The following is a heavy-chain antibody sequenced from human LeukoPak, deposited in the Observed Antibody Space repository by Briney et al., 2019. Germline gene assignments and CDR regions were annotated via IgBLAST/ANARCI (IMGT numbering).Heavy chain of an antibody. CDR3: ARSEGPGDYDRDWFDP. Sequence: GGSLRLSCAASGFTFSSYSMNWVRQAPGKGLEWVSHISSSSSTIYYADSVKGRFTISRDNAKNSLYLQMNSLRAEDTAVYYCARSEGPGDYDRDWFDPWGQGTLVTVSS. J-gene: IGHJ5*02. CDR1: GFTFSSYS. V-gene: IGHV3-48*01. D-gene: IGHD4-17*01. CDR2: ISSSSSTI.